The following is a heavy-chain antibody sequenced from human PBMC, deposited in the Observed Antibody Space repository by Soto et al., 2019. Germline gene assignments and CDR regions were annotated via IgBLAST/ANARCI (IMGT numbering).Heavy chain of an antibody. Sequence: QLQLQESGPGLVKPAETLSLKCAVSGGSVSSGNYFWGWIRQPPGKGLEWIGNIYYNGDTYYSTSLKGRVTLSVDTAQNQFSLRLNSVTAADTAVYYCARRLIDTWNQGHAFDFWGQGTLVTVSS. CDR3: ARRLIDTWNQGHAFDF. CDR2: IYYNGDT. CDR1: GGSVSSGNYF. J-gene: IGHJ3*01. V-gene: IGHV4-39*01. D-gene: IGHD1-20*01.